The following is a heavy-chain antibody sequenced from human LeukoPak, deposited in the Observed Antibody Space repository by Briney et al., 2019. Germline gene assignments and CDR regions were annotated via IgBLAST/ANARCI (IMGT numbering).Heavy chain of an antibody. CDR1: GGSISSYY. V-gene: IGHV4-59*01. J-gene: IGHJ4*02. CDR3: ARVSRYYDSRLDY. CDR2: IYYSGST. Sequence: SETLSLTCTVSGGSISSYYWSWIRQPPGKGLEWIGYIYYSGSTNYNPSLKSRVTISVDTSKNQFPLKLSSVTAADTAVYYCARVSRYYDSRLDYWGQGTLVTVSS. D-gene: IGHD3-22*01.